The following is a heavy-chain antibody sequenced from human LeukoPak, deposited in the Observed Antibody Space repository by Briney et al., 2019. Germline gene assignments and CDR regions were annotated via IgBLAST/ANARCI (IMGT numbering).Heavy chain of an antibody. CDR1: GFTFDDYA. D-gene: IGHD3-10*01. CDR2: ISGDGGST. J-gene: IGHJ4*02. Sequence: GGSLRLSCAASGFTFDDYAMHWVRQAPGKGPEWVSLISGDGGSTYYADSVKGRFTISRDNSKNSLYLQMNSLRTEDTALYYCAKDMVRGVIIMPALDYWGQGTLVTVSS. CDR3: AKDMVRGVIIMPALDY. V-gene: IGHV3-43*02.